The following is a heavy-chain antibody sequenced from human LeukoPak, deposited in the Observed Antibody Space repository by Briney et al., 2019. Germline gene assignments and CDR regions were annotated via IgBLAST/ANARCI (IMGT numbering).Heavy chain of an antibody. J-gene: IGHJ4*02. CDR1: GFIFNNYA. CDR3: ARDRGVAFNFDY. D-gene: IGHD3-3*01. CDR2: ISYDGSNK. Sequence: GGSLRLSCAASGFIFNNYAMSWVRQAPGKGLEWVAVISYDGSNKYYADSVKGRFTISRDNSKNTLYLQMNSLRAEDTAVYYCARDRGVAFNFDYWGQGTLVTVSS. V-gene: IGHV3-30-3*01.